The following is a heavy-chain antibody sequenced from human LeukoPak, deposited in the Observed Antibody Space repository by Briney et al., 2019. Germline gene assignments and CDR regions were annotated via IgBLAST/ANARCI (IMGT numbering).Heavy chain of an antibody. D-gene: IGHD1-7*01. CDR1: GFIFSSYS. CDR3: ARDPTNRPAPANYFDR. CDR2: ISRGSNM. J-gene: IGHJ5*02. V-gene: IGHV3-21*01. Sequence: GGSLRLSCAASGFIFSSYSMNWVRQAPGKGLEWVACISRGSNMYYADSVKGRFTVSRDNAKNSLYLQMNALGAEDTAIYYCARDPTNRPAPANYFDRWGQGTLVTVSS.